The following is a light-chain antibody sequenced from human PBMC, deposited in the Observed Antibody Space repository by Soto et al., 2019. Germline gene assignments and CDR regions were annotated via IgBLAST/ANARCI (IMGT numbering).Light chain of an antibody. CDR3: QQYNNWPLWT. J-gene: IGKJ1*01. V-gene: IGKV3-15*01. CDR2: SAS. Sequence: EIVMTQSPATLSVSPGERATLSCRASQSVSSNVAWYQQRPGQAPRLLMYSASTRAAGIPGRFSGSGSGTEFTLTISSLQSEDFAIYYCQQYNNWPLWTFGQGTKVEIK. CDR1: QSVSSN.